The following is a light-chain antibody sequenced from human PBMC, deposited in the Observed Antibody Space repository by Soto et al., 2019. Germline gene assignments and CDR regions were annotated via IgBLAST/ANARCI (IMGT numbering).Light chain of an antibody. J-gene: IGKJ5*01. CDR3: QQRNNWPPSIT. CDR2: DAS. Sequence: EIVMTQSPATLSVSPGETASLSCRASQSAGNFLAWYQQKPGQAPRLLIYDASNRPTDIPARFSGSGSGTDFTLTISSLEPEDFALYYCQQRNNWPPSITFGQGTRLEIK. CDR1: QSAGNF. V-gene: IGKV3-11*01.